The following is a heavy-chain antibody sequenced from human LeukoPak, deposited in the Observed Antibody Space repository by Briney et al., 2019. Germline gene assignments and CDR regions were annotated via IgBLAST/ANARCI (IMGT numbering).Heavy chain of an antibody. V-gene: IGHV4-4*02. CDR2: IYHSGST. CDR1: GGSISSSNW. D-gene: IGHD5-18*01. CDR3: ARDRGVQLWRSDAFDI. J-gene: IGHJ3*02. Sequence: SETLSLTCAVSGGSISSSNWWSWVRQPPGKGLEWIGEIYHSGSTNYNPSLKSRVTISVDKSKNQFSLKLSSVTAADTAVYYCARDRGVQLWRSDAFDIWGQGTMVTVSS.